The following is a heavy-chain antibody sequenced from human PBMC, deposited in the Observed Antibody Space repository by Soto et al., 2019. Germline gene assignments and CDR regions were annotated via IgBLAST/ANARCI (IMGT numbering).Heavy chain of an antibody. V-gene: IGHV3-23*01. CDR2: ISGSGGST. CDR1: GYSFSSYA. Sequence: WGSLRLSCASCGYSFSSYAVSWVRQAPGKGLELVSAISGSGGSTYYADSVKGRFTISRDNSKNTLYLQMNSLRAEDTAVYYCAKRDAAYDYVWGSYRYLFDYWGQGTLVTVSS. CDR3: AKRDAAYDYVWGSYRYLFDY. D-gene: IGHD3-16*02. J-gene: IGHJ4*02.